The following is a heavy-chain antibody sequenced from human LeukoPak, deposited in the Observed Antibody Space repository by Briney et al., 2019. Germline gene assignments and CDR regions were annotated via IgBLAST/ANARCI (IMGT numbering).Heavy chain of an antibody. D-gene: IGHD3-10*01. CDR3: ARSRFGDDY. J-gene: IGHJ4*02. CDR1: GFTFSSYE. CDR2: ISSSGSTI. Sequence: GGSLRLSCAASGFTFSSYEMNWVRQAPGKGLEWVSYISSSGSTIYYADSVKGRFTISRDNAKNSPYLQMNSLRAEDTAVYYCARSRFGDDYWGQGTLVTVSS. V-gene: IGHV3-48*03.